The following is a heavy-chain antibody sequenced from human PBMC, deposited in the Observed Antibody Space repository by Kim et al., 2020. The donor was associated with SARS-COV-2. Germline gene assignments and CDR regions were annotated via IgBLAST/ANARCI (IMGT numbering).Heavy chain of an antibody. J-gene: IGHJ3*02. CDR2: ISSSSIYI. Sequence: GGSLRLSCVASGFIFSDYSIKWVRQAPGKGLEWVSSISSSSIYIYYADSVKGRFTISRDNARNSVFLQMSSLRAGDTAVYYCAREGWDAFDMWGQGTMVTVSS. D-gene: IGHD6-19*01. CDR1: GFIFSDYS. CDR3: AREGWDAFDM. V-gene: IGHV3-21*01.